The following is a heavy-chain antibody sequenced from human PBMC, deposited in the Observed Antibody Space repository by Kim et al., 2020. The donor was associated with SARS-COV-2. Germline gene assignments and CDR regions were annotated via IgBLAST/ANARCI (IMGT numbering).Heavy chain of an antibody. V-gene: IGHV1-8*01. CDR3: ARGDEVPTDY. J-gene: IGHJ4*02. D-gene: IGHD2-2*01. Sequence: NTGYAQKFQGRVTMTRNTSISTAYMELSSLRSEDTAVYYCARGDEVPTDYWGQRTLVTVSS. CDR2: NT.